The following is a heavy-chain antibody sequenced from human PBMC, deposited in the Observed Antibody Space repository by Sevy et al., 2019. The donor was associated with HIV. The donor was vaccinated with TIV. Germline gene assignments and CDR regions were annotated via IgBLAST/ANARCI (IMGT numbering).Heavy chain of an antibody. CDR3: AKGGSGWNYYFDY. CDR2: ISWDGGRT. D-gene: IGHD6-19*01. CDR1: GFTFDDYA. V-gene: IGHV3-43D*03. J-gene: IGHJ4*02. Sequence: GGSLRLPCAASGFTFDDYAMHWVRQAPGKGLEWVSLISWDGGRTYYADSVKGRFTTSRDNSKNSLYLQMNSLRAEDTALYYCAKGGSGWNYYFDYWGQGTLVTVSS.